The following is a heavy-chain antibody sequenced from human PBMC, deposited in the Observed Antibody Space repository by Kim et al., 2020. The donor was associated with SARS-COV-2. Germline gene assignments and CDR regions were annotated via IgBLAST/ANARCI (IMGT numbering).Heavy chain of an antibody. J-gene: IGHJ6*02. CDR2: ISSSSSYI. CDR3: ARVRSLYSSSWYPNYYYYGMDV. Sequence: GGSLRLSCAASGFTFSSYSMNWVRQAPGKGLEWVSSISSSSSYIYYADSVKGRFTISRDNAKNSLYLQMNSLRAEDTAVYYCARVRSLYSSSWYPNYYYYGMDVWGQGTTVTVSS. D-gene: IGHD6-13*01. CDR1: GFTFSSYS. V-gene: IGHV3-21*01.